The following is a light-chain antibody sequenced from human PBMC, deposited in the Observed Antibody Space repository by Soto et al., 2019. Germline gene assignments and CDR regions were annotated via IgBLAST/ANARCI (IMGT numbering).Light chain of an antibody. V-gene: IGKV1-9*01. CDR1: QDISGY. Sequence: QLTQSPSSLSASMGDRVTITCRASQDISGYLAWYQQQPGKAPKLLIYAASTLHSGVPTRFSGSGSGTEFILTIGRLQPEHFATYYCQHLAGTFGAGTKLEMK. J-gene: IGKJ2*01. CDR3: QHLAGT. CDR2: AAS.